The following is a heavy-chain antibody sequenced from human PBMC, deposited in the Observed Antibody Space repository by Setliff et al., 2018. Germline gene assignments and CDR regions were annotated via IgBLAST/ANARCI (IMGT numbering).Heavy chain of an antibody. Sequence: SETLSLTCTVSGGSISSGGYYWSWIRLVPGKGLEWIGFIFYSGDTKSNPSLKSRVTMSVDTSKNQFSLKLTSVTAADTAVYYCARGPWTPAVTESFDNWGQGTLVTVSS. CDR2: IFYSGDT. V-gene: IGHV4-61*08. D-gene: IGHD2-2*01. CDR1: GGSISSGGYY. J-gene: IGHJ4*02. CDR3: ARGPWTPAVTESFDN.